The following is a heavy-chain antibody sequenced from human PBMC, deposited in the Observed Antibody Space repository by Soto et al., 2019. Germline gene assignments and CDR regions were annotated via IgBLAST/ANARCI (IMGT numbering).Heavy chain of an antibody. V-gene: IGHV3-64*01. Sequence: GGSLRLSCAASGFTFSSYAMHWVRQAPGKGLEYVSAISSNGGSTYYANSAKGRFTISRDNSKNTLYLQMGSLRAEDMAVYYCARGPGYYFDYWGQGTLVTVSS. CDR3: ARGPGYYFDY. CDR1: GFTFSSYA. J-gene: IGHJ4*02. CDR2: ISSNGGST.